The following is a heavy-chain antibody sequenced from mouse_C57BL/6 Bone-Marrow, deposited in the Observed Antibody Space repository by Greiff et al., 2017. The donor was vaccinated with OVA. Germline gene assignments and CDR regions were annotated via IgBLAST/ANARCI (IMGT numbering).Heavy chain of an antibody. J-gene: IGHJ3*01. D-gene: IGHD3-3*01. CDR1: GYTFTSYG. Sequence: QVQLKESGAELARPGASVKLSCKASGYTFTSYGISWVKQRTGQGLEWIGEIYPRSGNTYYNEKFKGKATLTADKSSSTAYMELRSLTSEDSAVYFCARSRGGDVERDWGQGTLVTVSA. CDR2: IYPRSGNT. CDR3: ARSRGGDVERD. V-gene: IGHV1-81*01.